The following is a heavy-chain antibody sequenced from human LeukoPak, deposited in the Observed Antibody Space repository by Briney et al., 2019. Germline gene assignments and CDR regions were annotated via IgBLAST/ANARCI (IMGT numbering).Heavy chain of an antibody. CDR2: INPSGGTT. J-gene: IGHJ4*02. CDR1: GYTFTSNY. D-gene: IGHD3-10*01. CDR3: AKENLVTMVRGVGLGFDY. Sequence: ASVKVSCKASGYTFTSNYMHWVRQAPGQGLEWMGIINPSGGTTIYAQKFQGRVTMTRDTSTSTVYMELSSLRSEDTAVYYCAKENLVTMVRGVGLGFDYWGQGTLVTVSS. V-gene: IGHV1-46*01.